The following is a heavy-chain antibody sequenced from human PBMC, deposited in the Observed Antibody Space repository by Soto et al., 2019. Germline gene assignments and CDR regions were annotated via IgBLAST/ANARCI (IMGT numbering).Heavy chain of an antibody. J-gene: IGHJ5*02. Sequence: QVQLQESGPGLVKPSETLSLTCTVSGGSISSYYWSWIRQPPGKGLEWIGYIYYSGSTNYNPSLKSRVTISVVTSKNQFSLKLSSVTAADTAVYYCARAYNWNEDWFDPWGQGTLVTVSS. CDR3: ARAYNWNEDWFDP. V-gene: IGHV4-59*01. D-gene: IGHD1-1*01. CDR1: GGSISSYY. CDR2: IYYSGST.